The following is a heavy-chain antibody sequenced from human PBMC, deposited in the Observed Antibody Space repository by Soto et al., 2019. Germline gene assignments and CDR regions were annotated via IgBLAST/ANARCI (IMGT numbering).Heavy chain of an antibody. V-gene: IGHV3-74*01. Sequence: GGSLRLSCATSGFTFSSYWMHWVRQASGKGLVWVSRISFDGSTTTYADSVKGRFTISRDNAKNTLYLQMNSLRAEDTAVYYCARGGAHTAMANEYWGQGALVTVSS. CDR2: ISFDGSTT. D-gene: IGHD5-18*01. CDR3: ARGGAHTAMANEY. CDR1: GFTFSSYW. J-gene: IGHJ4*02.